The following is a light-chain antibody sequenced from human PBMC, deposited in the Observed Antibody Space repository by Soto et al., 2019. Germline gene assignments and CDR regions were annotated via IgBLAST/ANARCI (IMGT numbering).Light chain of an antibody. J-gene: IGLJ1*01. CDR2: DVN. V-gene: IGLV2-11*01. CDR3: CSYAGTYTSSYF. CDR1: SSDVVGYNY. Sequence: HSALTQPRSLPGPPGHPVTISCTGTSSDVVGYNYSTWYQQYLGKAPKLMIYDVNKRPSGVPDRFSGSKSGNTASLTISGLQAEDEADYYCCSYAGTYTSSYFFGTGTKVTVL.